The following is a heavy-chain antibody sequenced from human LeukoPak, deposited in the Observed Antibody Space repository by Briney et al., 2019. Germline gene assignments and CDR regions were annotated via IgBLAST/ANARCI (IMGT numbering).Heavy chain of an antibody. Sequence: GESLKISCKGSGYSFTSYWIGWVRQMPGKGLEWMGIIYPGDSDTRYSPSFQGQVTISADKSISTAYLQWSSLKASDTAMYYCARLPRTGARIYYYYYYMDVWGKGTTVTVSS. V-gene: IGHV5-51*01. CDR1: GYSFTSYW. D-gene: IGHD4-17*01. CDR2: IYPGDSDT. CDR3: ARLPRTGARIYYYYYYMDV. J-gene: IGHJ6*03.